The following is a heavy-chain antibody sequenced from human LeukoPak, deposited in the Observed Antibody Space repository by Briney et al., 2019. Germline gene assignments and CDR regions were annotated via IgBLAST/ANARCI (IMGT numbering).Heavy chain of an antibody. D-gene: IGHD2/OR15-2a*01. V-gene: IGHV3-23*01. CDR3: ARGLEYSFDY. CDR1: GFTFSNHG. Sequence: GGSLRLSCAASGFTFSNHGMNWVRQSPGKELEWLSGVSPPGGGTYYADSVKGRFTISRDDSKNTLSLQMNSLRVEDTAVYYCARGLEYSFDYWGQGNLVTVSS. J-gene: IGHJ4*02. CDR2: VSPPGGGT.